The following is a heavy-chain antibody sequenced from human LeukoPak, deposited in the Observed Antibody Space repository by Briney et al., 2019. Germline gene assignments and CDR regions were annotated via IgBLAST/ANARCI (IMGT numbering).Heavy chain of an antibody. CDR2: ISPLDGKT. CDR1: GYTFTGYG. D-gene: IGHD6-13*01. V-gene: IGHV1-18*01. J-gene: IGHJ4*02. CDR3: TRDASSSWYHY. Sequence: ASVKVSCKASGYTFTGYGISWVRQAPGQGLDWMGWISPLDGKTNYAQKIQGRVTMTTDTSTTTAYMELRRLTSDDTAVYLCTRDASSSWYHYWGQGTLVTVSS.